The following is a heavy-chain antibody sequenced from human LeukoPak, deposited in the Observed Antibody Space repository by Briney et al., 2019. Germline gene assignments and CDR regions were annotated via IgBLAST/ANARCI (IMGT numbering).Heavy chain of an antibody. J-gene: IGHJ6*03. CDR3: ARDRGGGHMDV. CDR2: IGTTGDT. Sequence: GGSLRLSCAASGFTFTTYDMHWVRQATGKGLEWVSAIGTTGDTYYPGSVKGRFTISRESAKNSLYLQMNSLRAGDTAVYYCARDRGGGHMDVWGKGTTVTISS. D-gene: IGHD2-15*01. CDR1: GFTFTTYD. V-gene: IGHV3-13*01.